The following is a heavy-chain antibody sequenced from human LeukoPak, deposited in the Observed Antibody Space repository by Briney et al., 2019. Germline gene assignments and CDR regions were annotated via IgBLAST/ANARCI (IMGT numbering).Heavy chain of an antibody. D-gene: IGHD5-18*01. CDR1: GFTFSSYG. Sequence: PGGSLRLSCAASGFTFSSYGMHWVRQAPGKGLEWVAVIWYDGSNKYYADSVKGRFTISRDNSKNTLYLQMNSLRAEDTAVYYCARDPTNSYGYYYFDYWGQGTLVTVSS. J-gene: IGHJ4*02. V-gene: IGHV3-33*01. CDR2: IWYDGSNK. CDR3: ARDPTNSYGYYYFDY.